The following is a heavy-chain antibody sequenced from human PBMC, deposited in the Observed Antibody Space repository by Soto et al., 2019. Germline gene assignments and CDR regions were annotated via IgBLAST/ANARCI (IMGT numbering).Heavy chain of an antibody. CDR1: GFPFSFYS. Sequence: GGSLRLSCAASGFPFSFYSMNWVRQAPGKGLEWISYITSTSSAINYADSVRGRFTISRDNAMRSLFLHMNSLRDEDTAVYYCARDGKGAAYTHGPYYFDYWGQGALLTVSS. D-gene: IGHD1-1*01. CDR3: ARDGKGAAYTHGPYYFDY. CDR2: ITSTSSAI. J-gene: IGHJ4*02. V-gene: IGHV3-48*02.